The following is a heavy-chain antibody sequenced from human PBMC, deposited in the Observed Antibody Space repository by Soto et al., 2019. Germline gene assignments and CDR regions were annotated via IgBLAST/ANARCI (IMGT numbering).Heavy chain of an antibody. CDR2: IYYSGIT. Sequence: PSETLSLTCTVSGGSISSYYWSWIRQHPGKGLEWIGYIYYSGITDYNPSLKSRVTISVDTSKSQFSLKLSSVTAADTAVYYCARAPALGWFDPWGQGTLVTVSS. CDR3: ARAPALGWFDP. CDR1: GGSISSYY. J-gene: IGHJ5*02. V-gene: IGHV4-59*12.